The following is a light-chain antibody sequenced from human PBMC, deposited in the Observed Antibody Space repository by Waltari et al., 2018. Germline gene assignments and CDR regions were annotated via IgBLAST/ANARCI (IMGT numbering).Light chain of an antibody. Sequence: IVLTQSPGTLSLPQGETDTPSCRTSQSVGRTLAWYQQKPGQAPRLLIYGASIMATGIPDRFSGSGSGTDFSLTISRLEPEDFAVYYCQHYGRFPVTFGQGTKVEIK. CDR1: QSVGRT. V-gene: IGKV3-20*01. J-gene: IGKJ1*01. CDR3: QHYGRFPVT. CDR2: GAS.